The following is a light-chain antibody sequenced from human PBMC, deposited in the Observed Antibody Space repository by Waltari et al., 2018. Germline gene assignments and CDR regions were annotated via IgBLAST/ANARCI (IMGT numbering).Light chain of an antibody. CDR3: SSYSSSTTRV. J-gene: IGLJ3*02. Sequence: QSALTQPASVSGSPGQSVSISCTGTSSDFGAYKYVSWYQQHPGKAPKLIVYDVSDRPSGVSDRFSGSKSGNTASLSIAGLQAEDEADYYCSSYSSSTTRVFGGGTKLTVL. CDR2: DVS. V-gene: IGLV2-14*03. CDR1: SSDFGAYKY.